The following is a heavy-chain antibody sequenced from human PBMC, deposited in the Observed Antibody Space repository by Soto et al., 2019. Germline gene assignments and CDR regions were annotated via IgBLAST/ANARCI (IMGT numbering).Heavy chain of an antibody. V-gene: IGHV4-59*12. Sequence: SETLSLTCTVSGGSISSYYWSWIRQPPGKGLEWIGYMYNSGSTLYNPSLKSRVTISVDKSKNQFSLKLTSVTAADTAVYYCARVQLEGNWSAPWGQGTLVTVSS. CDR2: MYNSGST. D-gene: IGHD1-1*01. CDR3: ARVQLEGNWSAP. J-gene: IGHJ5*02. CDR1: GGSISSYY.